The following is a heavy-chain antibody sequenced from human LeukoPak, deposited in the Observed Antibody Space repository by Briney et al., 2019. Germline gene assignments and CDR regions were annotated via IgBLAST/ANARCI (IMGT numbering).Heavy chain of an antibody. CDR2: ISYDGSNK. V-gene: IGHV3-30*04. D-gene: IGHD1-26*01. CDR3: ARPGAATLSY. J-gene: IGHJ4*02. Sequence: PGGSLRLSCAASGFTFSSYAMHWVRQAPGKGLEWVAVISYDGSNKYYADSVKGRFTISRDNSKNTLYLQMNSLRAEDTAVYYCARPGAATLSYWGQGTLVTVSS. CDR1: GFTFSSYA.